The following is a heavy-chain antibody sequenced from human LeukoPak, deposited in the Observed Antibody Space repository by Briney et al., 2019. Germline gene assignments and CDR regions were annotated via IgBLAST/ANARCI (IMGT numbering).Heavy chain of an antibody. D-gene: IGHD6-6*01. CDR2: INQGGSET. Sequence: PGGSLRLSCAASGFTFRTYWMSWVRQAPGKGLEWVASINQGGSETYYVESVKGRFTISRDNAMNSFFLQMNSLRAEDTAVHYCARLIGDRTIYDYWGQGTLVTVSS. V-gene: IGHV3-7*01. J-gene: IGHJ4*02. CDR1: GFTFRTYW. CDR3: ARLIGDRTIYDY.